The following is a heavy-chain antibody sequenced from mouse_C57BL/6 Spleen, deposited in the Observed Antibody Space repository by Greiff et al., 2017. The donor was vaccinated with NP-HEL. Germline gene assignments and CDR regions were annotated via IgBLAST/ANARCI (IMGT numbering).Heavy chain of an antibody. V-gene: IGHV3-6*01. D-gene: IGHD1-1*01. J-gene: IGHJ2*01. Sequence: EVKVEESGPGLVKPSQSLSLTCSVTGYSITSGYYWNWIRQFPGNKLEWMGYISYDGSNNYNPSLKNRISITRDTSKNQFFLKLNSVTTEDTATYYCARPSYEGYFDYWGQGTTLTVSS. CDR1: GYSITSGYY. CDR3: ARPSYEGYFDY. CDR2: ISYDGSN.